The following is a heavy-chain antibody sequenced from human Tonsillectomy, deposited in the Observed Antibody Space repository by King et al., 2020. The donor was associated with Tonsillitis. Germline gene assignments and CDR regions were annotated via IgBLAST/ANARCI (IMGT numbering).Heavy chain of an antibody. CDR2: INPNSGDT. Sequence: QLVQSGAEVKRPGASVKVSCKASGYTFTGHCLHWVRQAPGQGLEWMGWINPNSGDTDYAQNFQGRVPMTRDTSISTAYMELSRLRSDDTAVYYCARDYYGSGNYPDAFDIWGQGTMVTVSS. CDR3: ARDYYGSGNYPDAFDI. CDR1: GYTFTGHC. V-gene: IGHV1-2*02. D-gene: IGHD3-10*01. J-gene: IGHJ3*02.